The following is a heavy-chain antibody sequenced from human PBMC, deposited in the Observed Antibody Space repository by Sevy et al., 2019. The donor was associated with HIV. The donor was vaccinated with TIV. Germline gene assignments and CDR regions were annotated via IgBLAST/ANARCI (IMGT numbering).Heavy chain of an antibody. Sequence: SETLSLTCTVSGGSISSGDYYWTWIRQPPGKGRGWIGCIYQTGNAYYNPSLKSRVTISLDTSKNQFSLQLTSVTAADTAMYYCASPTGGAFDFWGQGTMVTVSS. V-gene: IGHV4-30-4*01. CDR1: GGSISSGDYY. CDR3: ASPTGGAFDF. CDR2: IYQTGNA. J-gene: IGHJ3*01.